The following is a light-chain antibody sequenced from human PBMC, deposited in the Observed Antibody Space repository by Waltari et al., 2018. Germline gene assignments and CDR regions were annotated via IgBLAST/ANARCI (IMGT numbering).Light chain of an antibody. V-gene: IGKV3-20*01. Sequence: IVLTQSPGTLSSSPGERATLSCRASQSVSRALAWYQQKPGQAPRLRIYAASTSATGVPDRFSGSGSGTDFSLTISRLDPEDFAVYYCQHYVNLPVTFGQGTKVEI. CDR3: QHYVNLPVT. CDR2: AAS. J-gene: IGKJ1*01. CDR1: QSVSRA.